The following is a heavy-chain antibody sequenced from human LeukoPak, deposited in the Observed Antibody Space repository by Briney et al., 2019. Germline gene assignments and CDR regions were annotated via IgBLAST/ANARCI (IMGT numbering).Heavy chain of an antibody. CDR1: GYTLTELS. D-gene: IGHD6-13*01. CDR3: ASGPDIAAAGSDFDY. J-gene: IGHJ4*02. Sequence: ASVNVSCKVSGYTLTELSMHWVRQAPGKGREWTGGFDPEDGETIYAQKFQGRVTITRNTSISTAYMELSSLRSEDTAVYYCASGPDIAAAGSDFDYWGQGTLVTVSS. CDR2: FDPEDGET. V-gene: IGHV1-24*01.